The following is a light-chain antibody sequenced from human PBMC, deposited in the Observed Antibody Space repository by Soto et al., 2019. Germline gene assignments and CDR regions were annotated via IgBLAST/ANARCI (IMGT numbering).Light chain of an antibody. Sequence: EIVMTQSPATLSVSPGERATLSCRASQSVSSNLAWYQQKPGQAPRLLIYCASTSATSIPARFSGSGSGTEFTLTISSLQSEDFAVYYCQQYNNWPPITFGPGTRLEIK. V-gene: IGKV3-15*01. J-gene: IGKJ5*01. CDR3: QQYNNWPPIT. CDR2: CAS. CDR1: QSVSSN.